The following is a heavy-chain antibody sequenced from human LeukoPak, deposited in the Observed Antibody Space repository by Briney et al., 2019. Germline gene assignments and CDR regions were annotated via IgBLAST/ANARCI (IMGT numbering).Heavy chain of an antibody. CDR1: GGSISSSTYI. Sequence: PSDTLSLTYTVSGGSISSSTYIWGWIRQPPGKGLERIASVYYNGHTYFNPSLKSRVTISIDTSKNQFSLNVRSVTAADTAVFYCASTPYYGSRGSGSISLWGQGTLVTVSS. V-gene: IGHV4-39*01. D-gene: IGHD3-10*01. J-gene: IGHJ4*02. CDR2: VYYNGHT. CDR3: ASTPYYGSRGSGSISL.